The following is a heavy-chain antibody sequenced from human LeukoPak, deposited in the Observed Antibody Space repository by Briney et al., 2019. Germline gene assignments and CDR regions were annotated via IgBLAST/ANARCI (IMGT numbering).Heavy chain of an antibody. CDR2: INHSGST. J-gene: IGHJ4*02. D-gene: IGHD1-26*01. CDR1: GGSFSGYY. V-gene: IGHV4-34*01. Sequence: SETLSLTCAVYGGSFSGYYWSWIRQPPGKGLEWIGEINHSGSTNYNPSLKSRVTISVDTSKNQFSLKLSSVTAADTAVYYCARGGYSGCSDYWGQGTLVTVSS. CDR3: ARGGYSGCSDY.